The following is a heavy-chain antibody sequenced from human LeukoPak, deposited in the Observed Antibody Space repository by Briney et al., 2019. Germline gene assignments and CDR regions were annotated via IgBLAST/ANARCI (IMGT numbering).Heavy chain of an antibody. J-gene: IGHJ4*02. CDR3: ARDNSKYYGSGSYYNGHFDY. Sequence: PGGSLRLSCAASGFTFSNYGMHWVRQAPGKGLEWVAVISYDGSNKYYADSVKGRFTISRDNSKNTLYLQMNSLRAEDTAVYYCARDNSKYYGSGSYYNGHFDYWGQGTLVTVSS. V-gene: IGHV3-30*03. D-gene: IGHD3-10*01. CDR1: GFTFSNYG. CDR2: ISYDGSNK.